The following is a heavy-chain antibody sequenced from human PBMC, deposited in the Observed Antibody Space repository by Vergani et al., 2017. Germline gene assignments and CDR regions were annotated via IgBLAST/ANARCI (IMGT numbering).Heavy chain of an antibody. CDR2: IFTSGTT. J-gene: IGHJ4*02. D-gene: IGHD6-6*01. Sequence: QVQLQESGPGLVKPSETLSLTCTVSGDSISDYYWSWIRQPAGKGLEWIGRIFTSGTTNYNPSLKSRVTMSIDTSKDHFSLRLSSVTAADTAVYYCARSGYSSSPPWWFDYWGQGTLVTVSS. CDR3: ARSGYSSSPPWWFDY. CDR1: GDSISDYY. V-gene: IGHV4-4*07.